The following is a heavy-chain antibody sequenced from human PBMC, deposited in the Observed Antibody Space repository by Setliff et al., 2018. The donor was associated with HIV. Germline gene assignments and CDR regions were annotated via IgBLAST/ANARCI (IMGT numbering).Heavy chain of an antibody. CDR1: GGSNSRYY. Sequence: SETLSLTCSVSGGSNSRYYWGWIRQPPGKGLEWIGSIYYSGSTYYNPSLKSRVTISVDTAKNQFSLNLTSVTAADTAVYYCARGGFKWSGSYADYWGQGTLVTVSS. V-gene: IGHV4-39*07. J-gene: IGHJ4*02. CDR3: ARGGFKWSGSYADY. CDR2: IYYSGST. D-gene: IGHD1-26*01.